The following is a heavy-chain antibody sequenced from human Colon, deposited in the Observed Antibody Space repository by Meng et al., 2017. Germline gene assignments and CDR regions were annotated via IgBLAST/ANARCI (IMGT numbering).Heavy chain of an antibody. CDR3: ASTENHF. D-gene: IGHD1-26*01. J-gene: IGHJ4*02. V-gene: IGHV6-1*01. CDR2: TYYRSKWYN. Sequence: QVQLLQSGLGLVKHSQTLSLTCAISGDRFSSKSAAWSWIRQSPSRGLEWLGRTYYRSKWYNDYAVSVKSRISINPDTSKNQFSLRLNSVTPEDTAVYYCASTENHFWGQGTLVTVSS. CDR1: GDRFSSKSAA.